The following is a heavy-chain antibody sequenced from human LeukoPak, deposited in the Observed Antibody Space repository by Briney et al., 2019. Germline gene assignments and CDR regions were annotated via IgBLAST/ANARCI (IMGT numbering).Heavy chain of an antibody. CDR2: IYYSGST. J-gene: IGHJ5*02. CDR3: ATTTTVVTLRGWFDP. V-gene: IGHV4-39*01. Sequence: SETLSLTCTVSGGSISSSSYYWGWIRQPPGKGLEWIGSIYYSGSTYYNPSLKSRVTISVDTPKNQFSLKLSSVTAADTAVYYCATTTTVVTLRGWFDPWGQGTLVTVSS. CDR1: GGSISSSSYY. D-gene: IGHD4-23*01.